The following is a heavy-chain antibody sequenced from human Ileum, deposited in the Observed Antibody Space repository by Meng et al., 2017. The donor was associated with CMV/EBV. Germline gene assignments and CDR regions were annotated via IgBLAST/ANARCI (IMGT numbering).Heavy chain of an antibody. CDR2: IYYTGTA. Sequence: ESGSRSVNPSQPLSLTCTVSGGSITRGDHYWSWVRQTPEKGLEWIGYIYYTGTAYYNPSLKSRSTISIDTSKKQFSLKLTSVTAADSAMYYCARDDPSNRGGIDSWGQGTLVTVSS. CDR1: GGSITRGDHY. D-gene: IGHD3-16*01. CDR3: ARDDPSNRGGIDS. V-gene: IGHV4-30-4*01. J-gene: IGHJ4*02.